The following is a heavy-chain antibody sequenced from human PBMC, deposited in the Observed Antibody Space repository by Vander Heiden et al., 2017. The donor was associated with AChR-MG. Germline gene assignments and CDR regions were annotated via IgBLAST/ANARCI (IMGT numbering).Heavy chain of an antibody. CDR2: INPSGGST. D-gene: IGHD3-3*01. V-gene: IGHV1-46*01. CDR1: GYTFTSYY. J-gene: IGHJ4*01. CDR3: AREFSLYDFLSGYYGFPDY. Sequence: QVQLVQSGAEVKKPGASVKVSCKASGYTFTSYYMHWVRQAPGQGLEWMGIINPSGGSTSYAQKFQGRVTMTRDTSTSTVYMELSSLRSEDTAVYYCAREFSLYDFLSGYYGFPDYWCHGPLVTVSS.